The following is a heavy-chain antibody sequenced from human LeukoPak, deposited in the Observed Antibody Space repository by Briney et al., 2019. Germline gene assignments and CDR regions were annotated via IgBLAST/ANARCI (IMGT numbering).Heavy chain of an antibody. V-gene: IGHV4-59*11. CDR1: GVSITSHF. J-gene: IGHJ4*02. CDR3: ARDGGIAARYPFGY. CDR2: IYYSGST. Sequence: SETLSLTCTVSGVSITSHFWSWIRQAPGKGLEWIGHIYYSGSTYYNPSLKSRVTISVDTSKNQFSLKLSSVTAADTAVYYCARDGGIAARYPFGYWGQGTLVTVSS. D-gene: IGHD6-6*01.